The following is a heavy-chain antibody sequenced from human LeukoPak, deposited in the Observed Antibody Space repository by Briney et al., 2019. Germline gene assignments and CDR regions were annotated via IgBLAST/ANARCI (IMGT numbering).Heavy chain of an antibody. D-gene: IGHD6-6*01. V-gene: IGHV1-18*01. CDR1: GGTFSSYA. CDR3: ARDWEPYSSSPTPDY. J-gene: IGHJ4*02. CDR2: ISAYNGNT. Sequence: GASVKVSCKASGGTFSSYAISWVRQAPGQGLEWMGWISAYNGNTNYAQKLQGRVTMTTDTSTSTAYMELRSLRSDDTAVYYCARDWEPYSSSPTPDYWGQGTLVTVSS.